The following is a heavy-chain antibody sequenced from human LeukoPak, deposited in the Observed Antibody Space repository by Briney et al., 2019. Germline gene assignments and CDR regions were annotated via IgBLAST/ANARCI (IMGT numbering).Heavy chain of an antibody. Sequence: GGSLRLSCAASGFSFDDYGMSWVRQAPGKGLEWVSGINWNGGSTGYADSVKGRFTISRDNAKNSLYLQMNSLRAEDTALYYCASLAAAGTADYWGQGTLVTVSS. CDR2: INWNGGST. CDR3: ASLAAAGTADY. J-gene: IGHJ4*02. D-gene: IGHD6-13*01. V-gene: IGHV3-20*04. CDR1: GFSFDDYG.